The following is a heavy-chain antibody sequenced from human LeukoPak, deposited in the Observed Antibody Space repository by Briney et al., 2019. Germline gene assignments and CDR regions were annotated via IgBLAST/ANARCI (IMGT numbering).Heavy chain of an antibody. J-gene: IGHJ4*02. D-gene: IGHD2-2*01. CDR1: GGSFSGYY. CDR3: ARGNQLPSNWDY. CDR2: IYYSGST. Sequence: SETLSLTCAVYGGSFSGYYWSWIRQHPGKGLEWIGYIYYSGSTYYNPSLKSRVTISVDTSKNQFSLKLSSVTAADTAVYYCARGNQLPSNWDYWGQGTLITVSS. V-gene: IGHV4-31*11.